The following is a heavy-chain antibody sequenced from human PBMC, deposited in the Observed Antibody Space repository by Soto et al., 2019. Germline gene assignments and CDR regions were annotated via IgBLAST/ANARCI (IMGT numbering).Heavy chain of an antibody. D-gene: IGHD6-13*01. J-gene: IGHJ4*02. V-gene: IGHV1-2*02. CDR3: ASNLRPGIAAAANDY. CDR1: GYTFTGYY. CDR2: INPNSGGT. Sequence: GASVKVSCKASGYTFTGYYMHWLRQAPGQGLEWMGWINPNSGGTNYAQKLQGRVTMTRDTSISTAYMELSRLRSDDTAVYYCASNLRPGIAAAANDYWGQGTLVTVSS.